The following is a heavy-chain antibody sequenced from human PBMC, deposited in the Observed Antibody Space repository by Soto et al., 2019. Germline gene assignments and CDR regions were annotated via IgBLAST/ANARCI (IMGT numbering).Heavy chain of an antibody. J-gene: IGHJ5*02. CDR3: ARPYYYGSGIYPLDP. CDR2: MNPNSGNT. D-gene: IGHD3-10*01. Sequence: GASVKVSCKASGYTFTSYDINWVRQATGQGLEWMGWMNPNSGNTGCAQKFQGRVTMTRNTSISTAYMKLSSLRTEDTALYYWARPYYYGSGIYPLDPGGQGTLVTVSS. V-gene: IGHV1-8*01. CDR1: GYTFTSYD.